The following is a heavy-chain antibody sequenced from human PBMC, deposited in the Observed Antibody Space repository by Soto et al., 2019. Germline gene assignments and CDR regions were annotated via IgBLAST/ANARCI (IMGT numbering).Heavy chain of an antibody. CDR1: GYSFTSQY. Sequence: QVQLVQSGAEVEKPGASVKISCKASGYSFTSQYVHWVRQAPGQGLEWMGIINPNGGSTTYAQKFQGRVHKNREPPTGHVPLGLGRLTSGATAGFYRSGGQGLRPGGGGTEPLDIWGQGTMVTVAS. J-gene: IGHJ3*02. CDR3: SGGQGLRPGGGGTEPLDI. CDR2: INPNGGST. D-gene: IGHD6-25*01. V-gene: IGHV1-46*03.